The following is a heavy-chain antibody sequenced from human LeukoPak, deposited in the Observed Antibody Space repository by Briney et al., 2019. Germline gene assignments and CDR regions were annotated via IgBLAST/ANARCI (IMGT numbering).Heavy chain of an antibody. J-gene: IGHJ4*02. CDR2: INPNSGGT. Sequence: ASVKVSCKASGYTFTGYYMHWVRQAPGQGLEWMGWINPNSGGTNYAQKFQGWVTTTRDTSISTAYMELSRLRSDDTAVYYCARVSKGAAVFDYWGQGTLVTVSS. V-gene: IGHV1-2*04. CDR3: ARVSKGAAVFDY. CDR1: GYTFTGYY. D-gene: IGHD6-13*01.